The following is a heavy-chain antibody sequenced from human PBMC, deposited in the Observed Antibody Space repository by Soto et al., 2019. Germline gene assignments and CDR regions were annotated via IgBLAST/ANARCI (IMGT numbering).Heavy chain of an antibody. Sequence: PGGSLRLSCAASGFTFSSYWMSWVRQAPGKGLEWVANIKQDGSEKYYVDSVKGRFTISRDNAKNSLYLQMDSLRAEDTAVYYCARDNPVNTYYYYSGMDVWGQGTTVTVSS. D-gene: IGHD4-4*01. CDR3: ARDNPVNTYYYYSGMDV. V-gene: IGHV3-7*01. CDR2: IKQDGSEK. CDR1: GFTFSSYW. J-gene: IGHJ6*02.